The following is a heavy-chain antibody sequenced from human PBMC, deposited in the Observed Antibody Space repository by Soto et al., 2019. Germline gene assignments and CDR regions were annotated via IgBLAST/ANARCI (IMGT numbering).Heavy chain of an antibody. V-gene: IGHV3-48*03. J-gene: IGHJ4*02. CDR1: AFSFSLYE. CDR2: ISNSGDTI. D-gene: IGHD3-22*01. Sequence: GGSLRLSCASSAFSFSLYEMNWVRHTPGKGLEWVSYISNSGDTISYADSVKGRFTISRDNAENSLYLQLNSLRAEDTGVYYCARFGGGDRGYYPEFDCWGPGTLVIVSS. CDR3: ARFGGGDRGYYPEFDC.